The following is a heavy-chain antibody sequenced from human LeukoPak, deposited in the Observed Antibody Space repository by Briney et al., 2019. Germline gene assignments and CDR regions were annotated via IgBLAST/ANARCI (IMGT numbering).Heavy chain of an antibody. CDR1: GLTFSSYG. J-gene: IGHJ3*02. CDR2: ISHDGGRP. CDR3: AKGRTIWWWFDASAI. D-gene: IGHD2-21*01. Sequence: GGSLRLSCAASGLTFSSYGMHWVRQAPGKGLEWVAVISHDGGRPSYADSVKGRFTISRDNSKNTLYLQMSSLGPEDTAVYYCAKGRTIWWWFDASAIWGQGTMVTVSS. V-gene: IGHV3-30*18.